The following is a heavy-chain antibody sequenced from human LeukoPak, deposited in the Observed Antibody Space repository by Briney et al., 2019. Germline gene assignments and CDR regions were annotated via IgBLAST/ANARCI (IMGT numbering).Heavy chain of an antibody. V-gene: IGHV4-39*07. Sequence: SETLSLTCTVSGGSISSSSYYWGWIRQPPGKGLEWIGSIYYSGSTYYNPSLKSRVTISVDTSKNQFSLKLSSVTAADTAVYYCATEGAAMVTRAFDIWGQGTMVSVSS. CDR1: GGSISSSSYY. CDR2: IYYSGST. J-gene: IGHJ3*02. CDR3: ATEGAAMVTRAFDI. D-gene: IGHD5-18*01.